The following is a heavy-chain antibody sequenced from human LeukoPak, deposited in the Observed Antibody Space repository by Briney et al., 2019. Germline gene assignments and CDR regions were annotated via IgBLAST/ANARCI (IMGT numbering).Heavy chain of an antibody. V-gene: IGHV1-8*03. J-gene: IGHJ4*02. D-gene: IGHD3-22*01. CDR2: MNPNSGNT. CDR1: GYTFTSYD. CDR3: ARYYYDSSGYDY. Sequence: ASVKVSCKASGYTFTSYDINWVRQATGQGLEWMGWMNPNSGNTGYAQKFQGRVTITRNTSISTAYMELSSLRSEDTAVYYCARYYYDSSGYDYWGQGTLVTVSS.